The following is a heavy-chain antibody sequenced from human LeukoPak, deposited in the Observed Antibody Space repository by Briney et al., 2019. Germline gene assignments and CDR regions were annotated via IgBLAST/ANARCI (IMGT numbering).Heavy chain of an antibody. CDR2: MNPNSGNT. Sequence: ASVKVSCKASGYTFTSYYMHWVRQAPGQGLEWMGWMNPNSGNTGYAQKFQGRVTMTRNTSISTAYMELSSLRSEDTAVYYCARGSITMGIWGQGTMVTVSS. J-gene: IGHJ3*02. CDR1: GYTFTSYY. D-gene: IGHD3-10*01. CDR3: ARGSITMGI. V-gene: IGHV1-8*02.